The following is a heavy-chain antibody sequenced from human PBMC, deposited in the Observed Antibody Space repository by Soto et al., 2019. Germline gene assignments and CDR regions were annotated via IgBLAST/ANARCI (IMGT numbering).Heavy chain of an antibody. D-gene: IGHD2-15*01. Sequence: QVQLVQSGAEVKKPGASVKVSCKASGYTFTGYYMHWVRQAPGQGLEWMGWINPNSGGTNYAQKFQGWVTMTRDTSISTAYMELSRLRSDDTAVYYCARDRREVAGVVVTYYYYYGTDVWGQGTTVTVSS. CDR2: INPNSGGT. V-gene: IGHV1-2*04. CDR1: GYTFTGYY. CDR3: ARDRREVAGVVVTYYYYYGTDV. J-gene: IGHJ6*02.